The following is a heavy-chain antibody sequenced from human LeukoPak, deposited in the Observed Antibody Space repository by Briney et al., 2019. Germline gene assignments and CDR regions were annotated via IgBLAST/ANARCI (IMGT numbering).Heavy chain of an antibody. Sequence: SHTLSLTCTVSGGSISSGSYYWSWIRQPAGKGLEWIGRIYTSGSTNYNPSLKSRVTISVDTSKNQFSLKLSSVTAADTAVYYCARSSIVALPAALKVYYYYMDVWGKGTTVTVSS. CDR3: ARSSIVALPAALKVYYYYMDV. CDR2: IYTSGST. D-gene: IGHD2-2*01. V-gene: IGHV4-61*02. CDR1: GGSISSGSYY. J-gene: IGHJ6*03.